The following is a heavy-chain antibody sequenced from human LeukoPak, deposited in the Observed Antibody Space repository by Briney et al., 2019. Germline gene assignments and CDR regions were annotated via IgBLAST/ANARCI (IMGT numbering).Heavy chain of an antibody. CDR1: GFTFSSYA. J-gene: IGHJ1*01. V-gene: IGHV3-23*01. CDR3: AKGLWRDGYNPEYFQH. D-gene: IGHD5-24*01. CDR2: ISGSGGST. Sequence: PGGSLRLSCAASGFTFSSYAMTWVRQAPGKGLEWVSAISGSGGSTYYADSVKGRFTISRDNSKNTLYLQMNSLRAEDTAVYYCAKGLWRDGYNPEYFQHWGQGTLVTVSS.